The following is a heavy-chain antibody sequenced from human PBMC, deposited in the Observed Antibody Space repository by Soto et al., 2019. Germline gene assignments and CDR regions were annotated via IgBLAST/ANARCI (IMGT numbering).Heavy chain of an antibody. CDR2: ISSSGGST. CDR3: AKGRLRSMSPWDY. CDR1: GFTFSSYA. V-gene: IGHV3-23*01. Sequence: EVQLLESGGGLVQPGGSLRLSCAASGFTFSSYAMSWVRQAPGKGLEWVSPISSSGGSTYYADSVKGRFTISRDNYKNTLYLQMNSLRAEDTAVYYCAKGRLRSMSPWDYWGQGTLVTVSS. J-gene: IGHJ4*02. D-gene: IGHD3-3*01.